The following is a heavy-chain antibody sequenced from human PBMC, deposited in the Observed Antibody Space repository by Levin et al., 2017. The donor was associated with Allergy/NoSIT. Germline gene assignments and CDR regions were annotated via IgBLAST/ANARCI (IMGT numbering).Heavy chain of an antibody. J-gene: IGHJ4*02. Sequence: SQTLSLPCTVSGGSISSTYYYWGWIRPPPGKGLEWIGSIYYSGSTYSNPSLKSRVTISVDTSKNQFSLKLNSVTAADTAVYYCASSAGVTGVVGVYWGQGILVSVSS. V-gene: IGHV4-39*01. CDR3: ASSAGVTGVVGVY. D-gene: IGHD5-18*01. CDR1: GGSISSTYYY. CDR2: IYYSGST.